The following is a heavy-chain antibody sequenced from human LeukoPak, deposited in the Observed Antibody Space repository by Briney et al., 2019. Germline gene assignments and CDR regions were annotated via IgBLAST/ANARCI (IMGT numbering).Heavy chain of an antibody. V-gene: IGHV3-21*01. Sequence: GGSLRLSCAASGFTFSSYSMNWVRQAPGKGLEWVSSISSSSSYIYYADSVKGRFTISRDNAKNSLYLQMNSLRAEDTAVYYCARALPLYYYGSGSYLSYFDLWGRGTLVTVSS. CDR2: ISSSSSYI. CDR1: GFTFSSYS. J-gene: IGHJ2*01. CDR3: ARALPLYYYGSGSYLSYFDL. D-gene: IGHD3-10*01.